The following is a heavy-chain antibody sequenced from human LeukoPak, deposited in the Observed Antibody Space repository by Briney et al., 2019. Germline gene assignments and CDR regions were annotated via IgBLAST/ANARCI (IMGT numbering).Heavy chain of an antibody. V-gene: IGHV4-38-2*02. J-gene: IGHJ4*02. CDR2: IYYSGST. Sequence: NPSETLSLTCTVSGYSISSGYYWGWIRQPPGKGLEWIGSIYYSGSTYYNPSLKSRVTISVDTSKNQFSLKLSSVTAADTAVYYCAGRYPYYGSGSYYNRFDYWGQGTLVTVSS. CDR3: AGRYPYYGSGSYYNRFDY. CDR1: GYSISSGYY. D-gene: IGHD3-10*01.